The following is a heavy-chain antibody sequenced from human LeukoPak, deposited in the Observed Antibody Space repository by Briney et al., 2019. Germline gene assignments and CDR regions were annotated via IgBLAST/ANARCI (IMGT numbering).Heavy chain of an antibody. CDR2: INWNGGST. CDR1: GFTFDDYG. J-gene: IGHJ4*02. V-gene: IGHV3-20*04. CDR3: ARDDYGDYYFDY. D-gene: IGHD4-17*01. Sequence: GGSLRLSCAASGFTFDDYGMSWVRQAPGKGLEWVSGINWNGGSTGYADSVKGRFTISRDNAKDSLYLQMNSLRAEDTALYYCARDDYGDYYFDYWGQGTLVTVSS.